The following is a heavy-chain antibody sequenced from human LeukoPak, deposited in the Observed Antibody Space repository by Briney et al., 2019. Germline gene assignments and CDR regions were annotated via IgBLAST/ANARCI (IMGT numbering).Heavy chain of an antibody. CDR1: GYAFTGYY. CDR2: INPNSGGT. CDR3: ARGYLRGVIWFDP. D-gene: IGHD3-10*01. J-gene: IGHJ5*02. Sequence: ASVKVSCKASGYAFTGYYMHWVRQAPGQGLEWMGWINPNSGGTNYAQKFQGRVTMTRDTSISTAYMELSRLRSDDTAVYYCARGYLRGVIWFDPWGQGTLVTVSS. V-gene: IGHV1-2*02.